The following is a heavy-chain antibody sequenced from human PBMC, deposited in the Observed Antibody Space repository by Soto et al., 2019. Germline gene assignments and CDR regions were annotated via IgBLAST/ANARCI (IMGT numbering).Heavy chain of an antibody. D-gene: IGHD3-3*01. CDR2: INPSGGST. V-gene: IGHV1-46*03. CDR1: GYTFTSYY. J-gene: IGHJ3*02. Sequence: ASVKVSCKASGYTFTSYYMHWVRQAPGQGLEWMGIINPSGGSTSYAQKFQGRVTMTRDTSTSTVYMELSSLRSEDTAVYYCARPLRFLEWSHADDAFDIWGQGTMVTVS. CDR3: ARPLRFLEWSHADDAFDI.